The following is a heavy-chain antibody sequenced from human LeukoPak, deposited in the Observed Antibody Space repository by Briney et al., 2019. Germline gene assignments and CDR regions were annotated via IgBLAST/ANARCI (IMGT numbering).Heavy chain of an antibody. CDR2: IYHSGST. CDR3: AREGRRSYYGSGSYYSNWFHP. CDR1: GGSISSGGYS. Sequence: SQTLSLTCAVSGGSISSGGYSWSWIRQPPGKGLEWIGYIYHSGSTYYNPSLKSRVTISVDRSKNQFPLKLSSVTAADTAVYYCAREGRRSYYGSGSYYSNWFHPWGQGTLVTVSS. D-gene: IGHD3-10*01. J-gene: IGHJ5*02. V-gene: IGHV4-30-2*01.